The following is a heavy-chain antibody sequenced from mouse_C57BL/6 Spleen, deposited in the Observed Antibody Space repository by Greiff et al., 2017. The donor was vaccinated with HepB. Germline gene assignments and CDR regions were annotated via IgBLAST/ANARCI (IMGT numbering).Heavy chain of an antibody. V-gene: IGHV3-6*01. CDR1: GYSITSGYY. D-gene: IGHD4-1*01. J-gene: IGHJ3*01. CDR3: ARGELGRIAY. Sequence: EVKLQESGPGLVKPSQSLSLTCSVTGYSITSGYYWNWIRQFPGNKLEWMGYISYDGSNNYNPSLKNRISITRDTSKNQFFLKLNSVTTEDTATYYCARGELGRIAYWGQRTLVTVSA. CDR2: ISYDGSN.